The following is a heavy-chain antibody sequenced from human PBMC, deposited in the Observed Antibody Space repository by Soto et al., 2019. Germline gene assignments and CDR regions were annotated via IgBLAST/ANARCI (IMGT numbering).Heavy chain of an antibody. Sequence: GGSLRLSCAGSGFTFGDSYMSWIRQAPGKGLEWLSYISPGSRYPAYADSVKGRFTISRDNAKRSLYLQMMSLTAEDTAIYYCVRGGGGGLFDPWGQGTMGTVSA. D-gene: IGHD2-15*01. V-gene: IGHV3-11*06. J-gene: IGHJ5*02. CDR3: VRGGGGGLFDP. CDR1: GFTFGDSY. CDR2: ISPGSRYP.